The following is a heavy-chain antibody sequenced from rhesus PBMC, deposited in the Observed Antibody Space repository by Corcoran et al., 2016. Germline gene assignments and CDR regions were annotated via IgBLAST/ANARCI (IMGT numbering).Heavy chain of an antibody. Sequence: EVQLVESGGGLVQPGGSLRLSCAASGFTFSDYYMYWVRQAPGQGLEWVGFIRSKAYGGTAEYAASVKGIITISRDDSKSIDYLQMSSLKTEDTAVYYCTKDQYSFDYWGQGVLVTVSS. CDR3: TKDQYSFDY. V-gene: IGHV3-184*01. J-gene: IGHJ4*01. CDR2: IRSKAYGGTA. CDR1: GFTFSDYY. D-gene: IGHD2-15*01.